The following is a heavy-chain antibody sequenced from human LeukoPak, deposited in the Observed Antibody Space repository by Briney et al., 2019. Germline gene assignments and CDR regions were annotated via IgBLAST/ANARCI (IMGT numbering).Heavy chain of an antibody. Sequence: KGLEWVSVIYSGGSTYYAYSVKGRFTISRDNSKNTLYLQMNSLRAEDTAVYYCARDRGETHWGQGTLVTVSS. V-gene: IGHV3-53*01. D-gene: IGHD3-10*01. J-gene: IGHJ4*02. CDR2: IYSGGST. CDR3: ARDRGETH.